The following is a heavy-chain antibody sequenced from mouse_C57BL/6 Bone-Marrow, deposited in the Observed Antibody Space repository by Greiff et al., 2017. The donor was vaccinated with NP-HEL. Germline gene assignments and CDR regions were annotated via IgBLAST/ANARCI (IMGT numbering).Heavy chain of an antibody. CDR2: IWWDDDK. CDR1: GFSLSTFGMG. Sequence: QVTLKESGPGILQPSQTLSLTCSFSGFSLSTFGMGVGWIRQPSGKGLEWLAHIWWDDDKYYNPALKSRLTISKDTSKNQVFLKIANVVTADTATYYCARVYYGSSSFAYWGQGTLVTVSA. CDR3: ARVYYGSSSFAY. J-gene: IGHJ3*01. D-gene: IGHD1-1*01. V-gene: IGHV8-8*01.